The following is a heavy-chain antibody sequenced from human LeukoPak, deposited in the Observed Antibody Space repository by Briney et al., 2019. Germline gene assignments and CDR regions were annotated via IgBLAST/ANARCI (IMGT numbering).Heavy chain of an antibody. J-gene: IGHJ3*02. CDR1: GFTFSNYW. Sequence: GGSLRLSCAVSGFTFSNYWMSWVRQAPGKGLEWVANINQDGSGKYYVDSVKGRFTISRDNAKKSLYLQMNSLRAEDTAVYYCAREGGKYDSSGYYQAYDAFDIWGQGTMVTVSS. CDR2: INQDGSGK. D-gene: IGHD3-22*01. V-gene: IGHV3-7*05. CDR3: AREGGKYDSSGYYQAYDAFDI.